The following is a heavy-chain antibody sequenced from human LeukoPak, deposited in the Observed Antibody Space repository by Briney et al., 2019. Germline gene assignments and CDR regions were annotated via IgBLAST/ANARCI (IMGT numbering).Heavy chain of an antibody. D-gene: IGHD5-18*01. V-gene: IGHV1-2*02. CDR2: INPSSGGT. Sequence: GASVKVSCKASGGTYTGYYVHWVRQAPGQGLEWMGWINPSSGGTNYAQKFQGRVTMTGDTSISTVYMELSRLSSDDTAVYFCAGRPDTAIVPIFDYWGQGTLVTISS. J-gene: IGHJ4*02. CDR1: GGTYTGYY. CDR3: AGRPDTAIVPIFDY.